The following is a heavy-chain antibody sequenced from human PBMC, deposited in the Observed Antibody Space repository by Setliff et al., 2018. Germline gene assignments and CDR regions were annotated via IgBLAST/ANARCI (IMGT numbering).Heavy chain of an antibody. CDR3: VRGGREYGDSGGYDAFRN. CDR1: GASVSNYY. V-gene: IGHV4-4*07. CDR2: IYSGGRS. Sequence: SETLSLTCTVYGASVSNYYWNWIRQAPGEGLEWLGRIYSGGRSSYNPSLKSRISMSLDTSKNQIFLKMSSLTAADTAGYYCVRGGREYGDSGGYDAFRNWGQGKMVTVSS. J-gene: IGHJ1*01. D-gene: IGHD4-17*01.